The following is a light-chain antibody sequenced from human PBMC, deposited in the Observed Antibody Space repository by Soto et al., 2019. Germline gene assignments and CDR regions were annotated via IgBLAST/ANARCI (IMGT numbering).Light chain of an antibody. Sequence: QSVLTQPASLSGSPGQSITISCTGTSSDIGSYHLVPWYQHQSGKAPKLIIYKVSQWPSGVSDRFSASKSGNTASLTISGLQAEDEADYYCCSYAGSNWGYVFGTGTKLTVL. CDR1: SSDIGSYHL. J-gene: IGLJ1*01. CDR3: CSYAGSNWGYV. V-gene: IGLV2-23*02. CDR2: KVS.